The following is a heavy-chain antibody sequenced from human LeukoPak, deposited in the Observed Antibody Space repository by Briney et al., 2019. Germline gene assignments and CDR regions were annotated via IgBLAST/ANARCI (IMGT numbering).Heavy chain of an antibody. J-gene: IGHJ5*02. V-gene: IGHV3-9*03. CDR1: GFTFDDYA. CDR2: ISWNSGSI. CDR3: AKEIWGGYSSGWYEH. D-gene: IGHD6-19*01. Sequence: GGSLRLSCAASGFTFDDYAMHWVRQAPGKGLEWVSGISWNSGSIGYADSVKGRFTISRDNAKNSLYLQMNSLRAEDMALYYCAKEIWGGYSSGWYEHWGQGTLVTVSS.